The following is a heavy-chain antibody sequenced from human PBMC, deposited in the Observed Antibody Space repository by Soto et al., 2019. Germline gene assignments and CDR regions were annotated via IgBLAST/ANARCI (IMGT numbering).Heavy chain of an antibody. D-gene: IGHD5-18*01. Sequence: GGSLRLSCAASGFTFSSYAMSWVRQAPGKGLEWVSAISGSGGSTYYADSVKGRFTISRDNSKNTLYLQMNSLRAEDTAVYYYAKDCRGYSYEFLDYGMDVWGQGTTVTVSS. CDR3: AKDCRGYSYEFLDYGMDV. J-gene: IGHJ6*02. CDR1: GFTFSSYA. V-gene: IGHV3-23*01. CDR2: ISGSGGST.